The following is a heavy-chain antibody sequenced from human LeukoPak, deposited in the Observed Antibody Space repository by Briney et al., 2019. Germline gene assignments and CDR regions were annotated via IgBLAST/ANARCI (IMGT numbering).Heavy chain of an antibody. J-gene: IGHJ4*02. D-gene: IGHD6-13*01. CDR3: ARGSVKQQLVRGTLDY. V-gene: IGHV4-59*12. CDR1: DGSINSYY. CDR2: IYYNGNT. Sequence: PSETLSLTCSVSDGSINSYYWNWIRRPPGKGLEWIGYIYYNGNTNYSPSLKSRVTMSVDTSKNQSSLKLSSVTAADTAVYYCARGSVKQQLVRGTLDYWGQGTLVTVSS.